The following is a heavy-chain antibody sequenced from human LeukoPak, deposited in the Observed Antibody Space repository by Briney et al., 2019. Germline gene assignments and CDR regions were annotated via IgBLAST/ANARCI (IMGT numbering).Heavy chain of an antibody. V-gene: IGHV3-11*04. J-gene: IGHJ2*01. CDR1: GFTFSDYY. Sequence: GGSLRLSCAASGFTFSDYYMSWIRQAPGKGLEWVSYISDSESPIYYADSVKGRFTISRDNAKNSLYLQLNSLTVDDTAVYYCARDNWARGYFDLWGRGTLVTASS. CDR3: ARDNWARGYFDL. CDR2: ISDSESPI. D-gene: IGHD3-16*01.